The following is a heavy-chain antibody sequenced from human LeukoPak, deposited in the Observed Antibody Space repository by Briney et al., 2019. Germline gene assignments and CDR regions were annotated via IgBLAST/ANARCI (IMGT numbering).Heavy chain of an antibody. CDR1: GYTFTSYG. CDR3: ARVGMITFGGVSYFDY. Sequence: APVKVSCKASGYTFTSYGISWVRQAPGQGLEWMGWISAYNGNTNYAQKLEGRVTMTTDTSTSTAYMELRSLRSDDTAVYYCARVGMITFGGVSYFDYWGQGTLVTVSS. D-gene: IGHD3-16*01. J-gene: IGHJ4*02. V-gene: IGHV1-18*04. CDR2: ISAYNGNT.